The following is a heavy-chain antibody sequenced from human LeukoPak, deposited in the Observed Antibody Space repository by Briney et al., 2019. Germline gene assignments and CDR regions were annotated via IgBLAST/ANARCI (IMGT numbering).Heavy chain of an antibody. D-gene: IGHD6-13*01. CDR3: ARHRVWSSSWYVQPKYFDY. CDR2: IYYSGSS. CDR1: GGSISSSSYY. Sequence: SETLSLTCTVSGGSISSSSYYWGWIRQPPGKGLEWIGSIYYSGSSYYNPSLKSRVTISVDTSKNQFSLKLSSVTAADTAVYYCARHRVWSSSWYVQPKYFDYWGQGTLVTVSS. J-gene: IGHJ4*02. V-gene: IGHV4-39*01.